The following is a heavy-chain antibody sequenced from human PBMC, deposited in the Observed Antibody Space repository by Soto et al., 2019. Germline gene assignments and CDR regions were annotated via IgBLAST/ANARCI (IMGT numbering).Heavy chain of an antibody. CDR2: IIPILGIA. Sequence: ASVKVSCEACGGTFSSYTISWVRQAPGQGLEWMGRIIPILGIANYAQKFQGRVTITADKSTSTAYMELRSLRSDDTAVYYCARDCSSTSCYASYYYGMDVWGQGTTVTVSS. D-gene: IGHD2-2*01. J-gene: IGHJ6*02. CDR3: ARDCSSTSCYASYYYGMDV. CDR1: GGTFSSYT. V-gene: IGHV1-69*04.